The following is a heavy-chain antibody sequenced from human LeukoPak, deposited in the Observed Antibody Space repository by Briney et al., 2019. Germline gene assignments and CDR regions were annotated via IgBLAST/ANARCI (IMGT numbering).Heavy chain of an antibody. V-gene: IGHV1-18*01. J-gene: IGHJ3*02. CDR1: GYTFTSYG. CDR2: ISAYNGNT. D-gene: IGHD2-2*01. Sequence: ASVKVSCKASGYTFTSYGISWVRQAPGQGLEWMGWISAYNGNTNYAQKLQGRVTMTTDTSTSTAYMELRSLRSDDTAVYYCARDVSLYCSSTSCYDAFDIWGQGTMVTVSS. CDR3: ARDVSLYCSSTSCYDAFDI.